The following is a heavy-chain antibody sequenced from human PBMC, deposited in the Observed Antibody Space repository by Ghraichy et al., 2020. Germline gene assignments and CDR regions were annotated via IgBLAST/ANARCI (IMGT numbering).Heavy chain of an antibody. CDR3: ARAFNLGISDYYYYMDV. CDR2: TYYRSKWYN. D-gene: IGHD7-27*01. V-gene: IGHV6-1*01. J-gene: IGHJ6*03. CDR1: GDSVSSNSAA. Sequence: SQTLSLTCAISGDSVSSNSAAWNWIRQSPSRGLEWLGRTYYRSKWYNDYAVSVKSRITINPDTSKNQFSLQLNSVTPENTAVYYCARAFNLGISDYYYYMDVWGKGTTVTVSS.